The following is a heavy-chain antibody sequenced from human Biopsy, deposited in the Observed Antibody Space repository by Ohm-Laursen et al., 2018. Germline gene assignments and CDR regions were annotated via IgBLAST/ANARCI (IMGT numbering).Heavy chain of an antibody. Sequence: GASVKVSCKAPTGTFNSYGIIWVRQAPGQGLAWMGRIIPILRTTAYAQTFLGRVTITADSPTSTVDMELTSLTSDDTAVYFCAREAIGYQLPCDDWGQGTLVTVSS. D-gene: IGHD2-2*01. V-gene: IGHV1-69*11. CDR2: IIPILRTT. J-gene: IGHJ4*02. CDR1: TGTFNSYG. CDR3: AREAIGYQLPCDD.